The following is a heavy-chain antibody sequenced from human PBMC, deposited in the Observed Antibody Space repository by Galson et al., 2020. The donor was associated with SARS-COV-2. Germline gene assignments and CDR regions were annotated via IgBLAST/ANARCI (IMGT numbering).Heavy chain of an antibody. J-gene: IGHJ6*02. CDR3: ARGRITRIVVVKQMDV. V-gene: IGHV4-31*03. Sequence: ETSETLSLTCTVSGGSISSGGYYWSWIRQHPGKGLEWIGYIYYSGSTYYNPSLKSRVTISVDTSKNQFSLKLSSVTAADTAVYYCARGRITRIVVVKQMDVWGQGTTVTVSS. CDR2: IYYSGST. CDR1: GGSISSGGYY. D-gene: IGHD3-22*01.